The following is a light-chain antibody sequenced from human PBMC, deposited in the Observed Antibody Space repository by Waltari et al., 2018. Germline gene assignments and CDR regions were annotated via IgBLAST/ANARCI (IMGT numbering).Light chain of an antibody. CDR3: MQGRRFPIT. CDR2: EAS. CDR1: QSLLYSDGKTY. J-gene: IGKJ5*01. V-gene: IGKV2-29*02. Sequence: VMPQTPLSLSVTPGPPASISCQPSQSLLYSDGKTYLYWYLQKPGQSPQLLIYEASSRFSGVPDRFSGSGSGTDFTLKISRVEAEDIGVYYCMQGRRFPITFGQGTRLEIK.